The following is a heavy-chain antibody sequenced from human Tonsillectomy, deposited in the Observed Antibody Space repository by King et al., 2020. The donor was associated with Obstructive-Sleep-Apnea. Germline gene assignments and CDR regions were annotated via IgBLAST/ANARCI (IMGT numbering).Heavy chain of an antibody. J-gene: IGHJ6*02. CDR2: ISAYNSNT. V-gene: IGHV1-18*04. Sequence: VQLVESGAEVKKPGASVKVSCKASGYTFTSYGINWVRQAPGQGLEWMGWISAYNSNTNYAQKLQGRVTMTTDTSTRTAYMELRSLRHDDTAVYYCACSLQLERDSLYYYYGMDVWGQGTTVTVSS. CDR1: GYTFTSYG. D-gene: IGHD1-1*01. CDR3: ACSLQLERDSLYYYYGMDV.